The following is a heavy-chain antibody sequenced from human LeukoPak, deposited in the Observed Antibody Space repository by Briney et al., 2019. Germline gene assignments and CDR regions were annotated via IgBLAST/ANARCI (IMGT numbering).Heavy chain of an antibody. J-gene: IGHJ4*02. CDR3: ATSQQWLGVYYFDY. CDR1: GFTFSSYA. V-gene: IGHV3-23*01. Sequence: GGSLRLSCAASGFTFSSYAMTWVRQAPGKGREWVSAISGSGGSTYYADSVKGRFTISRDNSKNTLYLQMNSLRAEDTAVYYCATSQQWLGVYYFDYWGQGTLVTVSS. D-gene: IGHD6-19*01. CDR2: ISGSGGST.